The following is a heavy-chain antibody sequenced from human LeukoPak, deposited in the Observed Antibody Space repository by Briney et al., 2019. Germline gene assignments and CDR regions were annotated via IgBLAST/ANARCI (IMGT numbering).Heavy chain of an antibody. Sequence: GGSLRLSCAASGFALNAYSLTWVRQAPGKGLEWVSSISSTSAYIHYAESVKGRLTISRDNIDNVVYLQMNSLRVEDTAAYFCARVAVAGPTGWFDSWGQGTLVTVSS. CDR3: ARVAVAGPTGWFDS. D-gene: IGHD6-19*01. V-gene: IGHV3-21*01. J-gene: IGHJ5*01. CDR2: ISSTSAYI. CDR1: GFALNAYS.